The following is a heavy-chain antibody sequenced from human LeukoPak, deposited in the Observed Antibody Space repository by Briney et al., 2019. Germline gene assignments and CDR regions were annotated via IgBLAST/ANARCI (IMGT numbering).Heavy chain of an antibody. CDR2: IYHSGSI. CDR3: ARDRGCGVGVDD. CDR1: GGSISSHNW. J-gene: IGHJ4*02. V-gene: IGHV4-4*02. Sequence: SGTLSHTCAVSGGSISSHNWWSWVRQPPGKGLEWIGEIYHSGSINYNPSLKSRVTISVDESKNQFSLQLSSVTAADTAVYYCARDRGCGVGVDDWSRVTLVNVSS. D-gene: IGHD1-26*01.